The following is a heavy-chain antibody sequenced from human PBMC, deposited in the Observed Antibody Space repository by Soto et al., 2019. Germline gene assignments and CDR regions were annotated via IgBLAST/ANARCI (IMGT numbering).Heavy chain of an antibody. CDR1: GYTFTSYA. CDR2: INAGNGNT. D-gene: IGHD3-10*01. Sequence: QVQLVQSGAEVKKPGASVKVSCKASGYTFTSYAMHWVRQAPGQRLEWMGWINAGNGNTKYSQKFQGRVTITRDRSASTAYMGLSSLRSEDTAVYYCARVGLLLWFGESSPTFDYWGQGTLVTVSS. J-gene: IGHJ4*02. V-gene: IGHV1-3*01. CDR3: ARVGLLLWFGESSPTFDY.